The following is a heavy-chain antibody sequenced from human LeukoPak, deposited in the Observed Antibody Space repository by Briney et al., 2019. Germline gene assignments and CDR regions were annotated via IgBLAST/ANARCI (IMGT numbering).Heavy chain of an antibody. J-gene: IGHJ6*02. CDR3: ARDQARITMIVVVMPYGMDV. D-gene: IGHD3-22*01. Sequence: PGGSLRLSCAASGFTFSSYAMSWVRQAPGKGLEWVSYISSSSSTIYYADSVKGRFTISRDNAKNSLYLQMNSLRAEDTAVYYCARDQARITMIVVVMPYGMDVWGQGTTVTVSS. V-gene: IGHV3-48*01. CDR1: GFTFSSYA. CDR2: ISSSSSTI.